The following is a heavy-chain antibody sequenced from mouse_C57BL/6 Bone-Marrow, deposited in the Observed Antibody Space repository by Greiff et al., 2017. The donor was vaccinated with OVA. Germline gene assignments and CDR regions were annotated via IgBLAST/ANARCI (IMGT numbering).Heavy chain of an antibody. Sequence: EVKLVESGGGLVKPGGSLKLSCAASGFTFSSYAMSWVRQTPEKRLEWVATISDGGSYTYYPDNVKGRFTISRDNAKNNLYLQMSHLKSEDTAMYYCARGGGLRRFDYWGQGTTLTVSS. CDR3: ARGGGLRRFDY. CDR1: GFTFSSYA. J-gene: IGHJ2*01. V-gene: IGHV5-4*03. CDR2: ISDGGSYT. D-gene: IGHD2-2*01.